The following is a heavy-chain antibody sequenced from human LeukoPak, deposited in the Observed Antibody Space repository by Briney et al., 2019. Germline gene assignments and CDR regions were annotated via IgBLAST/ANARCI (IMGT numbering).Heavy chain of an antibody. CDR2: IKQDGTEK. Sequence: GRSLRLSCAASGFTFSSYGMNWVRQTPGKGLEWVANIKQDGTEKYFVDSVMGRFTISRDNAKNSLYLQMNSLRAEDTAVYYCARMSSSSRYVCDYWGQGTLVTVSS. CDR1: GFTFSSYG. CDR3: ARMSSSSRYVCDY. D-gene: IGHD6-13*01. V-gene: IGHV3-7*01. J-gene: IGHJ4*02.